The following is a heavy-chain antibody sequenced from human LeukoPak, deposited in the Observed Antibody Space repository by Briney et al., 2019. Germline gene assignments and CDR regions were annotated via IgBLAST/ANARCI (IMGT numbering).Heavy chain of an antibody. CDR3: AKSGSYYYDSSGLDY. J-gene: IGHJ4*02. CDR2: ISGSGGST. V-gene: IGHV3-23*01. D-gene: IGHD3-22*01. Sequence: PGGSLRLSCAASGFTFSSYEMNWVRQAPGKGLEWVSAISGSGGSTYYADSVKGRFTISRDNSKNTLYLQMNSLRVEDTAVYYCAKSGSYYYDSSGLDYWGQGTLVTVSS. CDR1: GFTFSSYE.